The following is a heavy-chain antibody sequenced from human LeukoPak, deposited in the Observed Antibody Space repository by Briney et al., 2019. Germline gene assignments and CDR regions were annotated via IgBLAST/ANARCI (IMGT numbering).Heavy chain of an antibody. D-gene: IGHD1-26*01. V-gene: IGHV4-34*01. CDR3: AKIVGSITFDY. CDR1: GGSFSGYY. J-gene: IGHJ4*02. CDR2: INHSGST. Sequence: PSETLSLTCAVYGGSFSGYYWSWIRQPPGKGLEWIGEINHSGSTNYNPSLKSRVTISVDTSKDQFSLKVTSVTAADTAMYYCAKIVGSITFDYWGQGTLVTVSS.